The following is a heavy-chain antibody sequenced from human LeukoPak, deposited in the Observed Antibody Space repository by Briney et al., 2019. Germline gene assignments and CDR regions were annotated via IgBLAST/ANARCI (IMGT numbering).Heavy chain of an antibody. CDR2: IIPSLDVA. J-gene: IGHJ4*02. D-gene: IGHD3-16*01. CDR3: ARDRRGVDY. Sequence: GSSVKVSCRASGDTFIPYTFSWVRQAPGQGLEWIGRIIPSLDVANYAQKFQGRVTMTRDTSISTAYMELSRLRSDDTAVYYRARDRRGVDYWGQGTLVTVSS. V-gene: IGHV1-2*02. CDR1: GDTFIPYT.